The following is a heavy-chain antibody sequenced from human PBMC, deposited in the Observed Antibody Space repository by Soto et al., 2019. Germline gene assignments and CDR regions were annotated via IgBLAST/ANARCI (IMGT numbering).Heavy chain of an antibody. CDR2: INAGNGNT. CDR1: GNTVPNYA. D-gene: IGHD1-26*01. J-gene: IGHJ4*02. CDR3: ARGLGLYYFDY. V-gene: IGHV1-3*01. Sequence: ASVKVSCKASGNTVPNYAIHWVRQAPGQRLEWMGWINAGNGNTKYSQKYQGRVTITRDTSASTAYMELSSLRSEDTAVYYCARGLGLYYFDYWGQGTLVTVSS.